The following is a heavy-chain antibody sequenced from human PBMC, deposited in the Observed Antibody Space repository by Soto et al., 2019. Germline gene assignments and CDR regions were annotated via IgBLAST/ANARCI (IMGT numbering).Heavy chain of an antibody. Sequence: SETLSLTCAVYGGSFSGYYWSWIRQPPGKGLEWIGEINHSGSTNYNPSLKSRVTISVDTSKNQFSLKLSSVTAADTAVYYCARGVWYNYFDYWGQGTLVTVSS. V-gene: IGHV4-34*01. D-gene: IGHD1-1*01. CDR2: INHSGST. CDR1: GGSFSGYY. CDR3: ARGVWYNYFDY. J-gene: IGHJ4*02.